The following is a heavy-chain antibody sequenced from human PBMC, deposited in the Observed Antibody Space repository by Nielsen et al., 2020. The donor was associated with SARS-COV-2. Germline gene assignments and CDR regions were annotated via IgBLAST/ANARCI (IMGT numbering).Heavy chain of an antibody. Sequence: SETLSLTCSVANDYIRSSDYYWGWIRQPPGQGLEWIGSIYYSGRTYYNPSLKSRVTISEDPSKNQFSLRLSSVTATDTAVYYCASLEGATGFDYWGQGTLVTVSS. J-gene: IGHJ4*02. D-gene: IGHD1-26*01. V-gene: IGHV4-39*01. CDR1: NDYIRSSDYY. CDR3: ASLEGATGFDY. CDR2: IYYSGRT.